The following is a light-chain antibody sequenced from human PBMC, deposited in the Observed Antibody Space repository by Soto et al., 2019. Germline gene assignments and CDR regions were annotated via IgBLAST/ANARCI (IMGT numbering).Light chain of an antibody. V-gene: IGKV1-5*01. Sequence: DFQMTQSPSTLSASVGDRVTITCRASQNINNWVAWYQQKPGKAPKFLIYDASTLQGGVSSRFSGSGFGPEFGPPINGLRPDGCGIFYGHHPRTSGQGTRVEVK. CDR3: HHPRT. CDR2: DAS. CDR1: QNINNW. J-gene: IGKJ1*01.